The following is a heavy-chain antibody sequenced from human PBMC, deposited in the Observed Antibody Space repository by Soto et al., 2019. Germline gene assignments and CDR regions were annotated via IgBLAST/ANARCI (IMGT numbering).Heavy chain of an antibody. Sequence: ASVNVSCKASGYTFTSYGISWVRQAPGQGLEWMGWISAYNGNTNYAQKLQGRVTMTTDTSTSTAYMELRSLRSDDTAVYYCARGLKPDYYDSSGYYTNFDYWGQ. D-gene: IGHD3-22*01. CDR1: GYTFTSYG. CDR2: ISAYNGNT. V-gene: IGHV1-18*01. J-gene: IGHJ4*01. CDR3: ARGLKPDYYDSSGYYTNFDY.